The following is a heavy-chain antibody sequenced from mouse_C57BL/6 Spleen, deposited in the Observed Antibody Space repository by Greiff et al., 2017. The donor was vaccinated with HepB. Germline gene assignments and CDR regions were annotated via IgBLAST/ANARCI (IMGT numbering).Heavy chain of an antibody. Sequence: VQLQQSGAELVKPGASVKLSCKASGYTFTEYTIHWVKQRSGQGLEWIGWFYPGSGSIKYNEKFKDKATLTAEKSSSTVYMELSRLTAEDSAFYFCARHEDRDYYGNYGFAYWGQGTLVTVCA. CDR2: FYPGSGSI. CDR3: ARHEDRDYYGNYGFAY. V-gene: IGHV1-62-2*01. CDR1: GYTFTEYT. J-gene: IGHJ3*01. D-gene: IGHD2-1*01.